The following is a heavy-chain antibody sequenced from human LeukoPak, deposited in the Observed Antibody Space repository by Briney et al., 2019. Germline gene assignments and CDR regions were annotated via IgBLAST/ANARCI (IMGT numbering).Heavy chain of an antibody. Sequence: ASVKVSCKASGYTFTGYYMHWVRQAPGQGLEWMGWINPNSGGTNYAQKFQGRVTMTRDTSISTAYMELSSLRSEDTAVYYCARDLYSSRTNDAFVIWGQGTMVTVSS. CDR1: GYTFTGYY. D-gene: IGHD6-13*01. V-gene: IGHV1-2*02. CDR3: ARDLYSSRTNDAFVI. CDR2: INPNSGGT. J-gene: IGHJ3*02.